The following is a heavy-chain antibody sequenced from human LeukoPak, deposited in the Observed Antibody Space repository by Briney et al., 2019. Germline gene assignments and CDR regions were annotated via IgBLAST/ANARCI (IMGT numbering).Heavy chain of an antibody. V-gene: IGHV4-59*08. D-gene: IGHD1-26*01. CDR3: ARTVSGDYYGMDV. CDR1: GGSISNSY. CDR2: TSYSGSP. Sequence: SETLSLTCTVSGGSISNSYWSWVRQPPGKGLEWIGYTSYSGSPNYNPSLKSRVTMSVDTSKDQFCLRLISVTAADTAVYYCARTVSGDYYGMDVWGQGTTVTVS. J-gene: IGHJ6*02.